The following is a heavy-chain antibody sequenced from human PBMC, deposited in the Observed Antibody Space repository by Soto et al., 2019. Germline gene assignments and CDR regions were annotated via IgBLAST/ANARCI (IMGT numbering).Heavy chain of an antibody. CDR1: GFTFSSYG. CDR3: ARDLYYDRSGPPKFDP. D-gene: IGHD3-22*01. Sequence: GGSLRLSCAASGFTFSSYGMHWVRQAPGKGLEWVAVIWYDGSNKYYADSVKGRFTISRDNSKNTLYLQMNSLRAEDTAVYYCARDLYYDRSGPPKFDPWGQGTLVTVSS. CDR2: IWYDGSNK. V-gene: IGHV3-33*01. J-gene: IGHJ5*02.